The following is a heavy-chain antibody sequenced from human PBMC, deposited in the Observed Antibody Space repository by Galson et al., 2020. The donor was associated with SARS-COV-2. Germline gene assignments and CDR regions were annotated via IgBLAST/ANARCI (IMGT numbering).Heavy chain of an antibody. CDR2: ISYDGSNK. Sequence: GESLKISCAASGFTFSSYGMHWVRQAPGKGLEWVAVISYDGSNKYYADSVKGRFTISRDNSKNTLYLQMNSLRAEDTAVYYCAKDLLAGVYYYYMDVWGKGTTVTVSS. V-gene: IGHV3-30*18. CDR3: AKDLLAGVYYYYMDV. CDR1: GFTFSSYG. J-gene: IGHJ6*03.